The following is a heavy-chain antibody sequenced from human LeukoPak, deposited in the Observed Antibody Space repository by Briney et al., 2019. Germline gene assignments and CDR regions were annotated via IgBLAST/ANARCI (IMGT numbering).Heavy chain of an antibody. Sequence: SETLTLTCAVYGGSFSGYYWSWIRQPPGKGLEWIGEINHSGSTNYNPSLKSRVTISVDTSKNPFSLKLSSVTAADTAVYYCARGRLGYCSGGSCSPLGYWGQGTLVTVSS. CDR1: GGSFSGYY. CDR2: INHSGST. CDR3: ARGRLGYCSGGSCSPLGY. V-gene: IGHV4-34*01. D-gene: IGHD2-15*01. J-gene: IGHJ4*02.